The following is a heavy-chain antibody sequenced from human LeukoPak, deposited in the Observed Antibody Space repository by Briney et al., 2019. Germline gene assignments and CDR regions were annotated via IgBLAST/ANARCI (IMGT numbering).Heavy chain of an antibody. J-gene: IGHJ4*02. CDR2: ISSSGGST. Sequence: GGSLRLSCAASEFTFSSFAMSWVRQPPGKGLEWVSTISSSGGSTFYAESVKGRFTISRDNNENTLYLQMNSLRVEDTAVYYCAKEPRGSSSRLIYFDYWGQGTLVTVSS. V-gene: IGHV3-23*01. CDR1: EFTFSSFA. CDR3: AKEPRGSSSRLIYFDY. D-gene: IGHD6-13*01.